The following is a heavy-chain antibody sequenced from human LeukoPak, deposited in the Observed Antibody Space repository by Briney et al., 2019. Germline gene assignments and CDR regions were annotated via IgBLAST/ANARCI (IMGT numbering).Heavy chain of an antibody. CDR3: AREPRGTLFRV. V-gene: IGHV3-30-3*01. CDR1: GFTFSSYA. J-gene: IGHJ6*02. Sequence: GGSLRLSCAASGFTFSSYAMHWVRQAPGKGLEWVAVISYDGSNKYYADSVKGRFTISRDNSKNTLYLQMNSLRAEDTAVYYCAREPRGTLFRVWGQGTTVTVSS. CDR2: ISYDGSNK.